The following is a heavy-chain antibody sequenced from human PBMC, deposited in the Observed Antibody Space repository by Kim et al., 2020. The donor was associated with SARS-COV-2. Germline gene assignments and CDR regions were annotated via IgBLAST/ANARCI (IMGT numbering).Heavy chain of an antibody. CDR2: IYHSGST. CDR3: ARDRKGIAAAGSDY. J-gene: IGHJ4*02. D-gene: IGHD6-13*01. CDR1: GYSISSGYY. Sequence: SETLSLTCTVSGYSISSGYYWGWIRQPPGKGLEWIGSIYHSGSTYYNPSLKSRVTISVDTSKNQFSLKLSSVTAADTAVYYCARDRKGIAAAGSDYWGQGTLVTVSS. V-gene: IGHV4-38-2*02.